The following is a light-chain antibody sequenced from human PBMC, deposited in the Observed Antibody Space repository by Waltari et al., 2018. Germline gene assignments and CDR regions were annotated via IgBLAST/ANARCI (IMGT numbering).Light chain of an antibody. CDR2: DVS. CDR1: TSELGGYDY. Sequence: CALSPPPSSSGSPGQSVTISCTGTTSELGGYDYGPCYQQHPGKAPKVLIFDVSKRPSGVPDRFSGSKSGHTASLTVSGLQAEDEADYYCSSYGGSNNLVFGGGTKLTVL. CDR3: SSYGGSNNLV. V-gene: IGLV2-8*01. J-gene: IGLJ3*02.